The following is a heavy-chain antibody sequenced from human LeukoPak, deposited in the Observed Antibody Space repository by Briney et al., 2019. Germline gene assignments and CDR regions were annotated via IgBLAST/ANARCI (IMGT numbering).Heavy chain of an antibody. Sequence: PGGSLRLSCAASGFTFSSYSMNWVRQAPGKGLEWVSSISSSSYIYYADSVKGRFTISRDNAKNSLFLQMNSLRAEDTAVYYCARAGRRQKDDPGDYWGQGALVTVSS. J-gene: IGHJ4*02. V-gene: IGHV3-21*01. D-gene: IGHD3-16*01. CDR3: ARAGRRQKDDPGDY. CDR1: GFTFSSYS. CDR2: ISSSSYI.